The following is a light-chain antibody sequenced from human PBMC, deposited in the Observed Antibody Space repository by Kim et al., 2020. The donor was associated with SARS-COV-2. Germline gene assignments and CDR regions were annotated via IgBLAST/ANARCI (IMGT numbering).Light chain of an antibody. CDR2: GAS. V-gene: IGKV3-20*01. J-gene: IGKJ1*01. Sequence: SPGERATLSGRASQSVSSSYLAWYQQKPGQAPRLLIYGASSRATGIPDRFSGSGSGTDFTLTISRLEPEDFAVYYCQQYGSSPTTFGQGTKVDIK. CDR1: QSVSSSY. CDR3: QQYGSSPTT.